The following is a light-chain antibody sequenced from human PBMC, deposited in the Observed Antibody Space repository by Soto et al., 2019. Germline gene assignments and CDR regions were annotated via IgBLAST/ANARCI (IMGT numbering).Light chain of an antibody. Sequence: QSVLTQPPSVSGAPGQRVTISCTGSSSNIGAGYDVHWYQQLPGTAPKLLIYGNSNRPSGVPDRFSGSKSGTSASLAITGLQAEDEADDYCQSYDSRLRSYVFGPGTKVTVL. J-gene: IGLJ1*01. V-gene: IGLV1-40*01. CDR2: GNS. CDR1: SSNIGAGYD. CDR3: QSYDSRLRSYV.